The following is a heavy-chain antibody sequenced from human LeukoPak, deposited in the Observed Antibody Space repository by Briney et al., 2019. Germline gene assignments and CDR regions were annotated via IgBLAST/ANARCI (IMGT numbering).Heavy chain of an antibody. J-gene: IGHJ6*02. CDR2: INHSGST. CDR1: GGSFSGYY. CDR3: ARAKSDYGPYYYYYGMDV. Sequence: SETLSLTCAVYGGSFSGYYWSWIRQPPGKGLEWIGEINHSGSTNYNPSLKSRVTISVDTSKNQFSLKLSSVTAADTAVYYRARAKSDYGPYYYYYGMDVWGQGTTVTVSS. D-gene: IGHD4-17*01. V-gene: IGHV4-34*01.